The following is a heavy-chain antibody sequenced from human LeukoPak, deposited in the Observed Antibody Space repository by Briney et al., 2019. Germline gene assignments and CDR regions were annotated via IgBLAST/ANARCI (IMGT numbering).Heavy chain of an antibody. CDR2: IYYSGST. J-gene: IGHJ6*03. CDR1: GGSISSYY. Sequence: SETLSLTCTVSGGSISSYYWSWIRQPPGKGLEWIGYIYYSGSTNYNPSLKSRVTISVDTSKNQLSLKLSSVTAADTAVYYCARTTEGGYTYDYFYYYYMDVWGKGTTVTISS. V-gene: IGHV4-59*01. CDR3: ARTTEGGYTYDYFYYYYMDV. D-gene: IGHD5-18*01.